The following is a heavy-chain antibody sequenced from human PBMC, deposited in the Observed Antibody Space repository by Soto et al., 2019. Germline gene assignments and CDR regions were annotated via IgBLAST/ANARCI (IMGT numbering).Heavy chain of an antibody. D-gene: IGHD1-1*01. J-gene: IGHJ4*02. CDR2: IGGSGGRT. CDR3: AGHLPWDLLEY. CDR1: GFSVTTYE. Sequence: EVQLVESGGGLVQPGGSLRLSCAASGFSVTTYEMHSVRQAAGKGLEWLSYIGGSGGRTEYADSVKGRFTISRDNAKNSIYLQMNSLRAEDTAVYYCAGHLPWDLLEYWGQGTLVTVSS. V-gene: IGHV3-48*03.